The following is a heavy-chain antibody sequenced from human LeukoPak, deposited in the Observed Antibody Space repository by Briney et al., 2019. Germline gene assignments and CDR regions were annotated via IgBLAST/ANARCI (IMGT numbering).Heavy chain of an antibody. J-gene: IGHJ4*02. CDR3: ARGRGADYGGNSGYFDY. CDR1: GFTFSGFG. D-gene: IGHD4-23*01. Sequence: GKSLRLSCAASGFTFSGFGMHWVRQAPGKGLEWVAVIWYDGSNKYYADSVRGRFTISRDNPKNTLYVQMNSLRAEDTAVYYCARGRGADYGGNSGYFDYWGQGTLVTVSS. V-gene: IGHV3-33*01. CDR2: IWYDGSNK.